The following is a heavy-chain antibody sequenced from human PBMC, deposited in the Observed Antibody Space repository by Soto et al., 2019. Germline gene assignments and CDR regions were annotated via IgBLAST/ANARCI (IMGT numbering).Heavy chain of an antibody. V-gene: IGHV4-30-4*01. D-gene: IGHD1-1*01. CDR1: GGSISSGDYY. J-gene: IGHJ4*02. Sequence: QVQLQESGPGLVKPSQTLSLTCTVSGGSISSGDYYWSWIRQPPGKGLEWIGYIYYSGSTYYNPSLKGRVNISVDTYKNQFSLKLSSVTAADTAMDYCARTTWDRDFDYWGQGTLVTVSS. CDR3: ARTTWDRDFDY. CDR2: IYYSGST.